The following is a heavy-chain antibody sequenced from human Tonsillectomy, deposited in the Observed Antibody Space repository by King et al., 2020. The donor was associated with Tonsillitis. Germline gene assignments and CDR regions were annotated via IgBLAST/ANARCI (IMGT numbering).Heavy chain of an antibody. Sequence: VQLVESGGGLVQPGGSLRLSCAASGFTFSSYAMSWVRQAPGKGLEWVSVIYSAGSRTYYADSVKGRFPISRDNYKNTLYLHMNSLRAEDTALYYCAKYAPFSDYFGGGANHFDYWGQGTRVTVFS. D-gene: IGHD4/OR15-4a*01. CDR3: AKYAPFSDYFGGGANHFDY. CDR1: GFTFSSYA. V-gene: IGHV3-23*03. J-gene: IGHJ4*02. CDR2: IYSAGSRT.